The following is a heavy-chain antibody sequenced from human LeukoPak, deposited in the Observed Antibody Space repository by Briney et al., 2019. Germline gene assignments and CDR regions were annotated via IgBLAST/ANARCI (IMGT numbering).Heavy chain of an antibody. D-gene: IGHD3-10*01. CDR3: ARDLRFSYDY. CDR2: ISSSSTYI. Sequence: GGSLRLSCAPSGFTFSSYSMNWVRQAPGKGLEWVSSISSSSTYICYADSVKGRFTISRDYAKNLLYLQMNSLRADDTAVYYCARDLRFSYDYWGQGTLVTVSS. CDR1: GFTFSSYS. J-gene: IGHJ4*02. V-gene: IGHV3-21*06.